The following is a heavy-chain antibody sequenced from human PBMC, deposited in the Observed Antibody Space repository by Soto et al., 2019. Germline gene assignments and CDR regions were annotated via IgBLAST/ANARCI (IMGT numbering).Heavy chain of an antibody. CDR2: IIPIFGTA. D-gene: IGHD5-12*01. Sequence: GASVKVSCPASGGTFSSYAISWVQQAPGQGLEWMGGIIPIFGTANYAQKFQGRVTITADESTSTAYMELSSLRSEDTAVYYCARDGVDTIRGSGRLGYWGQGHLVTLAS. CDR3: ARDGVDTIRGSGRLGY. CDR1: GGTFSSYA. J-gene: IGHJ4*02. V-gene: IGHV1-69*13.